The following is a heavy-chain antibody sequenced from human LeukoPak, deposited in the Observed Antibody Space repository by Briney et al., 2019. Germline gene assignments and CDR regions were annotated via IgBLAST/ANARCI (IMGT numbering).Heavy chain of an antibody. CDR1: GFTFSDYY. V-gene: IGHV3-11*04. J-gene: IGHJ4*02. D-gene: IGHD5-12*01. CDR3: AREDIVATFDY. CDR2: ISSSGSTV. Sequence: GGSLRLSCAASGFTFSDYYMSWIRQAPGKGLEWVSYISSSGSTVYYADSVKGRFTISRDNAKNSLYLQMNSLRAEDTAVYYCAREDIVATFDYWGQGTLVTVSS.